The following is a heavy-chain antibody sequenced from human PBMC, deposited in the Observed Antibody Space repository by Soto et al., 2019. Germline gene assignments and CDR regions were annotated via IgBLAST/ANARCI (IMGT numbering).Heavy chain of an antibody. V-gene: IGHV1-3*01. CDR2: INGGNGNT. J-gene: IGHJ4*02. D-gene: IGHD5-18*01. CDR1: GYTFTSYA. Sequence: QVQLVQSGAEVKKPGASVKVSCKASGYTFTSYAMHWVRQAPGQRLEWMGWINGGNGNTKYSQKFQGRVTITRDTCASTAYMELSSLRSEDTAVYYCARDPGYSYGYNWGQGTLVTVSS. CDR3: ARDPGYSYGYN.